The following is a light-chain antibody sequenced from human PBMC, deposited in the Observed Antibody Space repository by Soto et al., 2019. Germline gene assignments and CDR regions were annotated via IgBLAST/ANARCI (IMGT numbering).Light chain of an antibody. Sequence: PGERATLSCRASQSVSINYLAWYQQKPGQAPRLFIYGASSRATGIPVRFSGSGSGTDFTLTISRLEPEDFAVYYCQQYGSSPQTFGQGTKVEIK. CDR3: QQYGSSPQT. V-gene: IGKV3-20*01. J-gene: IGKJ1*01. CDR2: GAS. CDR1: QSVSINY.